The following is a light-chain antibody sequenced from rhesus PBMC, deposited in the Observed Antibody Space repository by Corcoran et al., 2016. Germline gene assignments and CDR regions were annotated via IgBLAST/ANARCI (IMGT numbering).Light chain of an antibody. CDR3: QPDNNLWA. CDR2: GAA. J-gene: IGKJ1*01. CDR1: QSVGND. V-gene: IGKV3-24*04. Sequence: ETVVTQSPATLSLSPGERATLSCRASQSVGNDLAWYQQKPGQAPRLLIYGAASRATGIPDRLSGSGSGTDFPLTISSLGPEGGGVDYCQPDNNLWAFGQRTKVEIK.